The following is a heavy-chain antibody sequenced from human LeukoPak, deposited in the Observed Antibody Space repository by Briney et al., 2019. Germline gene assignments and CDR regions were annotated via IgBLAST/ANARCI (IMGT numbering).Heavy chain of an antibody. D-gene: IGHD6-19*01. J-gene: IGHJ4*02. CDR3: ARGRYSSGWYLDY. V-gene: IGHV4-34*01. Sequence: ASETLSLTCAVYGGSFSGYYWSWIRQPPGKGLEWIGEISHSGSTNYNPSLKSRVTISVDTSKNQFSLKLSSVTAADTAVYYCARGRYSSGWYLDYWGQGTLVTVSS. CDR1: GGSFSGYY. CDR2: ISHSGST.